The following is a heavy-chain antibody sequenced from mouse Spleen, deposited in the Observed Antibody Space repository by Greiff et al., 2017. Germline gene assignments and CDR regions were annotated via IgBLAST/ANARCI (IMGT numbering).Heavy chain of an antibody. CDR2: IWGDGST. Sequence: QVHVKQSGPGLVAPSQSLSITCTVSGFSLTGYGVNWVRQPPGKGLEWLGMIWGDGSTDYNSALKSRLSISKDNSKSQVFLKMNSLQTDDTARYYCARGYDYDDAMDYWGQGTSVTVSS. CDR1: GFSLTGYG. V-gene: IGHV2-6-7*01. CDR3: ARGYDYDDAMDY. J-gene: IGHJ4*01. D-gene: IGHD2-4*01.